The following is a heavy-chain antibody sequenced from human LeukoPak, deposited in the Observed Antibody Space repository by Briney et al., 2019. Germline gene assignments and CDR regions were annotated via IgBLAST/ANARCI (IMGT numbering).Heavy chain of an antibody. Sequence: GGSLRLSCAASGFTFSDYYMSWIRQAPGKGLEWVSYISSSSSYTNYADSVEGRFTISRDNAKNSLYLQMNSLRAEDTAVYYYARAEFYDFWSSPAFDYWGQGTLVTVSS. V-gene: IGHV3-11*06. CDR3: ARAEFYDFWSSPAFDY. CDR2: ISSSSSYT. J-gene: IGHJ4*02. CDR1: GFTFSDYY. D-gene: IGHD3-3*01.